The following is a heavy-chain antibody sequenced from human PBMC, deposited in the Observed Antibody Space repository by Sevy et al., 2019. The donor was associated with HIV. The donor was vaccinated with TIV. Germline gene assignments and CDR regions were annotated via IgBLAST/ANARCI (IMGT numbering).Heavy chain of an antibody. CDR1: GFMFSDYH. CDR2: MSNSGTTI. D-gene: IGHD3-10*01. Sequence: GGSLRLSCAASGFMFSDYHMIWIRQAPGKGLEWISYMSNSGTTIYYAESVKGRFSISRDNAEKSLYLQMNSLRAEDTAVYYCARAWFGEADGMDVWGQGTTVTVSS. CDR3: ARAWFGEADGMDV. J-gene: IGHJ6*02. V-gene: IGHV3-11*01.